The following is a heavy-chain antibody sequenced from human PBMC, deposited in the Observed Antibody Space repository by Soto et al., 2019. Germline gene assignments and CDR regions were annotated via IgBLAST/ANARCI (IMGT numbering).Heavy chain of an antibody. CDR3: AKDADNDDYGVFDV. CDR2: VSGSGGSS. CDR1: GFIFTNYA. J-gene: IGHJ3*01. Sequence: EVQLLESGGGLVQPGGSLRLSCAASGFIFTNYALSWVRQAPGKGLEWVAGVSGSGGSSYYEDSVKARFTVSRDNSRSTLYLQMSSLRAEDSAIYYCAKDADNDDYGVFDVWGQGTLVTVSS. V-gene: IGHV3-23*01. D-gene: IGHD4-17*01.